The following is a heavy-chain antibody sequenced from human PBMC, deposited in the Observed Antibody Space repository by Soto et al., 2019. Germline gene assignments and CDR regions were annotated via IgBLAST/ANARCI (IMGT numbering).Heavy chain of an antibody. CDR2: IFWDDDK. V-gene: IGHV2-5*02. CDR3: AHRLSVAGTPSFDY. Sequence: QITLKESGPTLVKPTQTLTLTCTFSGFSFSTSGVGVGWIRQPPGKALEWLALIFWDDDKRYSPSLKSRLTIAKDTSNNQVALTMTTIDPVDTATYYCAHRLSVAGTPSFDYWGQGTLVTISS. D-gene: IGHD6-19*01. CDR1: GFSFSTSGVG. J-gene: IGHJ4*02.